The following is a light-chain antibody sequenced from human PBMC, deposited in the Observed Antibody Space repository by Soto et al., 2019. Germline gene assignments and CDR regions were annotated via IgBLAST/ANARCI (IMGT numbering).Light chain of an antibody. J-gene: IGKJ5*01. V-gene: IGKV3-15*01. CDR2: GAS. CDR1: QSVSSN. Sequence: EIVMRQSPATLYVTTGERATLSCRASQSVSSNLAWYQQKPGQAPRLLIYGASTRATGIPARFSGSGSGTEFTLTISSLQSEDFAVYYCQQYNNWPPGTFGQGTRLEI. CDR3: QQYNNWPPGT.